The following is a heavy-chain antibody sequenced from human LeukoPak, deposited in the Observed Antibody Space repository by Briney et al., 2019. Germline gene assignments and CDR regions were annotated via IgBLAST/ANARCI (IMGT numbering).Heavy chain of an antibody. J-gene: IGHJ4*02. D-gene: IGHD3-10*01. CDR1: GGSISRSY. CDR2: IYSSGST. CDR3: AREWGVAFDY. V-gene: IGHV4-4*07. Sequence: SETLSLTCTVSGGSISRSYWSWIRQPAGKGLEWIGRIYSSGSTNYNPSLKSRVTMSVDASKNQFSLKVSSVTAADTAVYYCAREWGVAFDYWGQGTLVTVSS.